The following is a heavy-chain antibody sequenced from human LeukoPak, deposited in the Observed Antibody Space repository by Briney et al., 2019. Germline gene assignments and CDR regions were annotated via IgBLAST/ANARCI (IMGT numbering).Heavy chain of an antibody. V-gene: IGHV4-30-2*01. CDR1: GGSISSGGYY. CDR3: ARVPSCDYAFDY. CDR2: IYHSGST. Sequence: SETLSLTCTVSGGSISSGGYYWSWIRQPPGKGLEWIGYIYHSGSTYYNPSLKSRVTISVDRSKNQFSLKLSSVTAADTAVYYCARVPSCDYAFDYWGQGTLVTVSS. D-gene: IGHD4-17*01. J-gene: IGHJ4*02.